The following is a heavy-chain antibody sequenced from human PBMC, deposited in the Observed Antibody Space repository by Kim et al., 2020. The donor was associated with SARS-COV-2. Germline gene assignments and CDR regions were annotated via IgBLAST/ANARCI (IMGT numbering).Heavy chain of an antibody. D-gene: IGHD1-26*01. J-gene: IGHJ6*02. Sequence: YYAAAVRGRFSVSRDFSKNTVYLQMSSLRDEDTAVYYCARDRSGDFVGLDVWGQGTTVTVSS. V-gene: IGHV3-53*01. CDR3: ARDRSGDFVGLDV.